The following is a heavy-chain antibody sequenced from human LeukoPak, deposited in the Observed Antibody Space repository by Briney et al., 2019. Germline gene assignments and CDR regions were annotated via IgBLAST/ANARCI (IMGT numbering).Heavy chain of an antibody. D-gene: IGHD3-9*01. J-gene: IGHJ5*02. Sequence: GASVKVSCKVSGYTLTELSMHWVRQAPGKGLEWMGGFDPEDGETIYAQKFQGRVTMTEETSTDTAYMELSSLRSEDTAVYYCATAYYDILTGYYRGDWFDPWGLGTLVTVSS. CDR1: GYTLTELS. CDR2: FDPEDGET. V-gene: IGHV1-24*01. CDR3: ATAYYDILTGYYRGDWFDP.